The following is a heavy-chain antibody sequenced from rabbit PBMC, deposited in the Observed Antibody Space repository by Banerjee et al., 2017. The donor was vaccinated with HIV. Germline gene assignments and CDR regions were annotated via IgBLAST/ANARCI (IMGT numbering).Heavy chain of an antibody. CDR3: ARDAGTMKYFNL. CDR1: GFSFSSNYY. J-gene: IGHJ4*01. Sequence: QSLEESGGGLVQPEGSLTLTCTASGFSFSSNYYKCWVRQAPGKGLEWIGCIDTGSGSTWYASWAKGRFTISKTSSTTVTLQMTSLTAADTATYFCARDAGTMKYFNLWGQGTLVTVS. V-gene: IGHV1S40*01. D-gene: IGHD2-1*01. CDR2: IDTGSGST.